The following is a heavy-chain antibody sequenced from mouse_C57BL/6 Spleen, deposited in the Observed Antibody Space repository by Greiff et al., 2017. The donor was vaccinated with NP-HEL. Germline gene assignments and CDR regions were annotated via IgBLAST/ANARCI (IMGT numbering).Heavy chain of an antibody. CDR3: AKGVYDYDSWFAY. Sequence: VKVVESGPGLVQPSQSLSITCTVSGFSLTSYGVHWVRQSPGKGLEWLGVIWRGGSTDYNAAFMSRLSITKDNSKSQVFFKMNSLQADDTAIYDCAKGVYDYDSWFAYWGQGTLVTVSA. V-gene: IGHV2-5*01. J-gene: IGHJ3*01. CDR1: GFSLTSYG. CDR2: IWRGGST. D-gene: IGHD2-4*01.